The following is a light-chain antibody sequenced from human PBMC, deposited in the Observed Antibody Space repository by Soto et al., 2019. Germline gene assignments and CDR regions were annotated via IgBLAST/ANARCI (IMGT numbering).Light chain of an antibody. V-gene: IGKV3-20*01. J-gene: IGKJ1*01. CDR2: GAS. CDR1: QSVSSSY. Sequence: EIVLTQSPGTLSLSPGERATLSCRASQSVSSSYLAWYQQKPGQAPRLLIYGASSRATGIPDRFSGSGSGTDFTLTISRLEPEDFAVYYCQQCDGTSWTFGQGTKVDI. CDR3: QQCDGTSWT.